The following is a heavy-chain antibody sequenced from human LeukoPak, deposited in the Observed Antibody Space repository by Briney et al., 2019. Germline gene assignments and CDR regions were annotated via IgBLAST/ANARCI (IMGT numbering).Heavy chain of an antibody. D-gene: IGHD6-19*01. CDR3: VKNDGWFHLAQ. CDR1: GFYFGDHW. J-gene: IGHJ4*02. V-gene: IGHV3-7*03. CDR2: IKTDGSET. Sequence: GGSLRLSCAASGFYFGDHWMDWVRQAPGKGLEWVGHIKTDGSETYYLDSLKGRISISRDNTNNALYLQMNSLRVEDTAVYYCVKNDGWFHLAQWGQGTLVTVSS.